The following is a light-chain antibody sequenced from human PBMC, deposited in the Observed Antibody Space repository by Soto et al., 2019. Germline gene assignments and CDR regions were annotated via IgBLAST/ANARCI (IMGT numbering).Light chain of an antibody. CDR2: AAS. Sequence: DIQMTQSPSSLSASVGDRVTITCRASRGINNYLAWYQQKPGKVPKLLIYAASTLQSGVPSRFGGSGSGTDFTLTISSLQTEDVATYYCQNYDSAPLTFGGGTKVEI. CDR1: RGINNY. V-gene: IGKV1-27*01. CDR3: QNYDSAPLT. J-gene: IGKJ4*01.